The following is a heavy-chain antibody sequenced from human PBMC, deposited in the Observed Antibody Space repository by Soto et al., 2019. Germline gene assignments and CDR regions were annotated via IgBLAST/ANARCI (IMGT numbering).Heavy chain of an antibody. V-gene: IGHV2-5*01. D-gene: IGHD5-18*01. J-gene: IGHJ4*02. CDR2: IFWNDDE. CDR3: VRTRYSYDPFGY. CDR1: GFSLTTSGVG. Sequence: SGPTLVNPTQTLTLTCTFSGFSLTTSGVGVGWIRQPPGKALEWLALIFWNDDERYSPSLNSRLTITKDTSKNQVVLTMTNMNPVDTATYYCVRTRYSYDPFGYWGRGTLVTVSS.